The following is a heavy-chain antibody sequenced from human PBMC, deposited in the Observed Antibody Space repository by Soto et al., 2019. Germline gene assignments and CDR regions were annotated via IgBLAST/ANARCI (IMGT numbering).Heavy chain of an antibody. CDR3: VRGHSLLEPVAMSQGMDV. J-gene: IGHJ6*02. V-gene: IGHV3-74*01. CDR1: GFTFSRYW. CDR2: INSYGSST. Sequence: GGSLRLSCVGSGFTFSRYWMHWVRQTPGKGLVWVSRINSYGSSTSYADSVKGRFTISSDNAKNTLYLQMNSLRAEDTAVYYCVRGHSLLEPVAMSQGMDVWGQGNTLTVSS. D-gene: IGHD2-2*01.